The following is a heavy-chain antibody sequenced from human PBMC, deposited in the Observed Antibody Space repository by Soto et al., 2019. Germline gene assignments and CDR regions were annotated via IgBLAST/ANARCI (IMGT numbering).Heavy chain of an antibody. J-gene: IGHJ4*02. CDR3: ARHSHMITFDGVIVSPFDI. V-gene: IGHV4-39*01. CDR2: IYYSGST. CDR1: GGSISISTYS. Sequence: SQTISLTYTFSGGSISISTYSLGWIRQPPGKGLEWIGSIYYSGSTYYNPSLKSRVTISVDTSKNQFSLKLSSVTAADTAVYYCARHSHMITFDGVIVSPFDICGEGTLVTVSS. D-gene: IGHD3-16*02.